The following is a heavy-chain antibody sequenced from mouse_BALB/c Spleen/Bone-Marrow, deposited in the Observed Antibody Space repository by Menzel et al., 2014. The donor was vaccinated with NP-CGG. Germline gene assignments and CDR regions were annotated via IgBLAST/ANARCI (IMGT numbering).Heavy chain of an antibody. Sequence: VQLQQSGAELMEPGASVKISCKATGYTFSSYWIEWVKRRPGHGLKWIGEILPGSGSIKYNEKFKGKATFTADTSSNTAYMQLSSLTSEDSAVYYCASPVYYGNYGFAYWGQGTLVTVSA. CDR3: ASPVYYGNYGFAY. V-gene: IGHV1-9*01. CDR2: ILPGSGSI. CDR1: GYTFSSYW. D-gene: IGHD2-1*01. J-gene: IGHJ3*01.